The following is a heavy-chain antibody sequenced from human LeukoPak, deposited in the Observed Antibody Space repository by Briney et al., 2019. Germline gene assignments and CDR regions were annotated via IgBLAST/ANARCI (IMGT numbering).Heavy chain of an antibody. CDR3: ARDLVVAATYYYMDV. J-gene: IGHJ6*03. Sequence: KPSETLSLTCAVSGYSISSGYYWGWIRQPPGKGLEWIGSIYHSGSTYYNPSLKSRVTILVDTSKNQFSLKLSSVTAADTAVYYCARDLVVAATYYYMDVWGKGTTVTVSS. CDR2: IYHSGST. D-gene: IGHD2-15*01. V-gene: IGHV4-38-2*02. CDR1: GYSISSGYY.